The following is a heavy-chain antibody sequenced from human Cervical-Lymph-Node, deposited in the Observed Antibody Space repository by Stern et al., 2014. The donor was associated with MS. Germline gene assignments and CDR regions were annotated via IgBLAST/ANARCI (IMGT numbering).Heavy chain of an antibody. CDR2: ISYDGSKQ. Sequence: VQLVESGGGVVQPGRSLRLSCVAAGFTFASYGMNWVRQAPGKGLEGVAIISYDGSKQYYADSVQGRFTISRDNSKNTLFLEMTSLRDEDTAIYYCAKGAIVMVTLETRVYDYHVMDVWGQGTTVTVSS. CDR3: AKGAIVMVTLETRVYDYHVMDV. CDR1: GFTFASYG. D-gene: IGHD2-21*02. V-gene: IGHV3-30*18. J-gene: IGHJ6*02.